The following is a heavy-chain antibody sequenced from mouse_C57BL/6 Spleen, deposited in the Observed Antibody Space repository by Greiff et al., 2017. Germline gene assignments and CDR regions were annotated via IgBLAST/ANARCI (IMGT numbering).Heavy chain of an antibody. D-gene: IGHD2-5*01. J-gene: IGHJ4*01. Sequence: EVQLQESGPELVKPGASVKISCKASGYSFTGYYMNWVKQSPEKSLEWIGEINPSTGGTTYNQKFKAKATLTVDKSSSTAYMQLKSLTSEDSAVYYCARGGYSNYVAMDYWGQGTSVTVSS. CDR3: ARGGYSNYVAMDY. CDR1: GYSFTGYY. V-gene: IGHV1-42*01. CDR2: INPSTGGT.